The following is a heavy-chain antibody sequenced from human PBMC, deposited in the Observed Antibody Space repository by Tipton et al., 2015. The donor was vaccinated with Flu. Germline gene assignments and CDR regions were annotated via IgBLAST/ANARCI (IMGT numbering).Heavy chain of an antibody. Sequence: TPSLTCAVYGGSFSGYYWSWIRQPPGKGLEWIGEINHSGSTNYNPSLKSRVTISVDTSKNQFSLKLSSVTAADTAVYYCARGRGIAAAGPCDYWGQGTLVTVSS. CDR3: ARGRGIAAAGPCDY. CDR2: INHSGST. J-gene: IGHJ4*02. CDR1: GGSFSGYY. V-gene: IGHV4-34*01. D-gene: IGHD6-13*01.